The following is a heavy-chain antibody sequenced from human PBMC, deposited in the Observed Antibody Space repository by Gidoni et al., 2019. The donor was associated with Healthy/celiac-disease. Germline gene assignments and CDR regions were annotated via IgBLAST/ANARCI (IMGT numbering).Heavy chain of an antibody. V-gene: IGHV6-1*01. Sequence: QVQLQQSGPGLVKPSQTLSITSAIPGASVSSTSAAWNWFRQSPSRGLEWLGRTYYRSKWYNDYAVSVKSRITIHPCTTKNQFSLQLNSVTPEDTAVYYCARGLSLIAAPFDYWGQGTLVTVSS. CDR3: ARGLSLIAAPFDY. CDR1: GASVSSTSAA. CDR2: TYYRSKWYN. J-gene: IGHJ4*02. D-gene: IGHD6-6*01.